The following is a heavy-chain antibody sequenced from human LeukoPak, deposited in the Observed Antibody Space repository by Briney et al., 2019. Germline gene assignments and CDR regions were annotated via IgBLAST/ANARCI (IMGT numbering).Heavy chain of an antibody. J-gene: IGHJ5*02. CDR3: IVFGDSNH. Sequence: GGSLGLSCATSGFTFSRYAMHWVRQAPGKGLEWVALISFDANIGSNKYYADSVKGRFTISRDNPKNTLYLQINSLRVEDTAVYYCIVFGDSNHWGQGTLVTVSS. CDR1: GFTFSRYA. V-gene: IGHV3-30*14. D-gene: IGHD4-17*01. CDR2: ISFDANIGSNK.